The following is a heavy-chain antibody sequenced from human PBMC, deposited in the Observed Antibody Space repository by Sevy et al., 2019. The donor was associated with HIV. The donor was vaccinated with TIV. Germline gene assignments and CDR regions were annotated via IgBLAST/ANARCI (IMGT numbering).Heavy chain of an antibody. CDR1: GFALSSYS. CDR2: SSGSTNTR. CDR3: ARVGYWSTSSCQHYNWFDP. J-gene: IGHJ5*02. V-gene: IGHV3-48*02. D-gene: IGHD2-2*01. Sequence: GGSLRLSCAASGFALSSYSMNWVRQAPGKGLEWVSYSSGSTNTRYYADSVKGRFTISRDNAKNSLYLQMNSLRDEETSIYYWARVGYWSTSSCQHYNWFDPWGQGTLVAVSS.